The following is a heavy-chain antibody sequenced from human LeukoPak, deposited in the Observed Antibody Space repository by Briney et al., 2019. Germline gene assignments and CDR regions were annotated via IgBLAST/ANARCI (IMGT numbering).Heavy chain of an antibody. CDR1: GFTFSSYA. D-gene: IGHD3-10*01. V-gene: IGHV3-64*01. J-gene: IGHJ6*03. CDR3: ARGSSGYYMDV. Sequence: GGSLRLSCAASGFTFSSYAMHWVRQAPGKGLEYVSAISSNGGSTYYANSVKGRFTISRDNSKNTLYLQMNSLRAEDTAMYYCARGSSGYYMDVWGKGTTVTISS. CDR2: ISSNGGST.